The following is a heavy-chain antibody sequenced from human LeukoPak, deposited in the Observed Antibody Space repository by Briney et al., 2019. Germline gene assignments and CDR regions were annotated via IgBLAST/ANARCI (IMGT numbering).Heavy chain of an antibody. CDR2: IYYSGST. CDR3: ARESSAAAGDY. D-gene: IGHD6-13*01. J-gene: IGHJ4*02. V-gene: IGHV4-39*07. Sequence: GSLRLSCAASGFTFSSYSTTWVRQAPGKGLEWIGSIYYSGSTNYNPSLKSRVTMSLDTSKNQVSLNLRSVTAADTAVYYCARESSAAAGDYWGQGTLVTVSS. CDR1: GFTFSSYS.